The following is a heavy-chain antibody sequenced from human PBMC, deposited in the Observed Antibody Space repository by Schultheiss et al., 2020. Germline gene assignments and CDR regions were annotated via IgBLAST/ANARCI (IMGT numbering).Heavy chain of an antibody. CDR2: INPNSGGT. CDR3: ARGSSGRGYTPIDY. Sequence: ASVKVSCKASGYTFTSYDINWVRQATGQGLEWMGWINPNSGGTSYAQKFQGWVTMTRDTSISTAYMELSRLRSDDTAVYYCARGSSGRGYTPIDYWGQGTLVTVSS. J-gene: IGHJ4*02. D-gene: IGHD3-10*01. V-gene: IGHV1-2*04. CDR1: GYTFTSYD.